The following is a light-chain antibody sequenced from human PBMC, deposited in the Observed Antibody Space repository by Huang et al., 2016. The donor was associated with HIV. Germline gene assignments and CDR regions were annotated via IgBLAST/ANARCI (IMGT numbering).Light chain of an antibody. CDR2: WAS. CDR3: QQYYFSPRT. CDR1: QSIFYNSNGQNY. J-gene: IGKJ3*01. Sequence: DVVLSQSPDYLPVSLGARTTVNGRSSQSIFYNSNGQNYLAWYQQKAGQPPNLLVYWASTRAPGVPDRFIGTGSGTDFTLTINNLQAEDAAVYYCQQYYFSPRTFGPGTKVDI. V-gene: IGKV4-1*01.